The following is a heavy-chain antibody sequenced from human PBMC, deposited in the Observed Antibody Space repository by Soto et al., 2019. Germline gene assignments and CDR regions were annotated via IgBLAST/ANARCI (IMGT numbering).Heavy chain of an antibody. Sequence: SETLSLTCAVYGGFVSSGTYYWSWIRQPPGRGLEWIGEMSHSGGTHFNPSLKSRVTISVDTSKNQFSLKMSSVTAADTALYYCARVERGTVTTVLDAFDIWGPGTMVTVSS. CDR1: GGFVSSGTYY. D-gene: IGHD1-1*01. CDR2: MSHSGGT. J-gene: IGHJ3*02. CDR3: ARVERGTVTTVLDAFDI. V-gene: IGHV4-61*01.